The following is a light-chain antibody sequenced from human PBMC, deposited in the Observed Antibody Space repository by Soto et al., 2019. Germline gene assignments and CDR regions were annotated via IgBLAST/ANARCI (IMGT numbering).Light chain of an antibody. V-gene: IGKV1-9*01. CDR1: QGISSY. CDR2: AAS. Sequence: IQLTQSPSPLSASVGDRVTITSPAIQGISSYLAWYQQKPGKAPKLLIYAASTLQSGVPSRFSGSGSGTDFTLTISSLQPEDIATYYCQQFEDFPRAIIFGQGTRLEIK. J-gene: IGKJ5*01. CDR3: QQFEDFPRAII.